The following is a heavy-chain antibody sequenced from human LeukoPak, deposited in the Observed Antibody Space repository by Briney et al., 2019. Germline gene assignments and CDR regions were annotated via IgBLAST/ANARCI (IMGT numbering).Heavy chain of an antibody. CDR2: IDRRGIT. Sequence: SETLSLTCAVHGETLSSYSWSWIRQPPGRGLEWIGEIDRRGITNSNPSLKSRLSMSVDTSNNQFSVTLSSVTAADTALYYCARLRIGLRRYYFVDVWGKGTTVIVSS. V-gene: IGHV4-34*08. D-gene: IGHD3-9*01. CDR1: GETLSSYS. J-gene: IGHJ6*04. CDR3: ARLRIGLRRYYFVDV.